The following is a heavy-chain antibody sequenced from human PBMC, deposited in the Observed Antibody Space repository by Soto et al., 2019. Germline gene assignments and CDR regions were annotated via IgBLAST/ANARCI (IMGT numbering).Heavy chain of an antibody. CDR1: GFTFSSYG. CDR3: ARGPYSSSWLDY. V-gene: IGHV3-33*01. CDR2: IWYDGSNK. D-gene: IGHD6-13*01. J-gene: IGHJ4*02. Sequence: QVQLVESGGGVVQPGRSLRLSCAASGFTFSSYGMHWVRQAPGKGLEWVAVIWYDGSNKYYADSVKGRFTISRDNSKNTPYLQMNSLRAEDTAGYYCARGPYSSSWLDYWGQGTLVTVSS.